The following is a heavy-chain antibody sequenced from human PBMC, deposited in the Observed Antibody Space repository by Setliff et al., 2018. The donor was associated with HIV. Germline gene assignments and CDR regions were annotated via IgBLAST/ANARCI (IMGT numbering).Heavy chain of an antibody. J-gene: IGHJ4*01. V-gene: IGHV4-31*03. D-gene: IGHD3-3*01. CDR2: VYYNGES. Sequence: SETLSLTCTVSGDSISRGGRYWGWVRQHPGRGLEWVGYVYYNGESFYNPSLRGRITILQDKYKNQFSLEVRSVTAADTAIYYCASALVGGASPFDYWGQGALVTVSS. CDR3: ASALVGGASPFDY. CDR1: GDSISRGGRY.